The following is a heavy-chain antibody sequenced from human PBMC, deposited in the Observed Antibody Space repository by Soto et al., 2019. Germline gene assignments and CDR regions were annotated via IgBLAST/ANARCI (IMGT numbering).Heavy chain of an antibody. J-gene: IGHJ6*02. CDR3: ASHDYAHYGMDV. D-gene: IGHD3-16*01. V-gene: IGHV4-30-4*01. Sequence: QVQLQESGPGLVKPSQTLSLTCTVSGGSISSGDYYWRWIRQPPGKGLEWIGYIYYSGSTYYNPSLTSRVTISVDTSKNQFSLKLSSVTAADTAVYYCASHDYAHYGMDVWGQGTTVTVSS. CDR2: IYYSGST. CDR1: GGSISSGDYY.